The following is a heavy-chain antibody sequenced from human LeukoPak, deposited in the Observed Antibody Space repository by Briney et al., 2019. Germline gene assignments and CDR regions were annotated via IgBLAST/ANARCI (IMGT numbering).Heavy chain of an antibody. Sequence: SETLSLTCTVSGGSISSYYWSWIRQPPAKGLEGIGYIYYSGSTTYNPSLKSRVTISVDTSKNQFSLKLSSVTAADTAVYYCARITVDTAMVYFDYWGQGTLVTVSS. CDR1: GGSISSYY. CDR2: IYYSGST. CDR3: ARITVDTAMVYFDY. J-gene: IGHJ4*02. V-gene: IGHV4-59*08. D-gene: IGHD5-18*01.